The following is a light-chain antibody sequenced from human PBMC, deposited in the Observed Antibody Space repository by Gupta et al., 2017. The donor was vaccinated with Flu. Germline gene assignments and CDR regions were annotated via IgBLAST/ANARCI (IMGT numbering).Light chain of an antibody. CDR3: QRYITYPWT. Sequence: IEMAQSPSTLSASAGDRVTITCRASQNINTWMAWYQQKPGKAPKILIYTASRLESGVPSRFSGRGAGTEFTLTISSLQPDDFATYYCQRYITYPWTFGQGTKVEI. CDR2: TAS. CDR1: QNINTW. V-gene: IGKV1-5*03. J-gene: IGKJ1*01.